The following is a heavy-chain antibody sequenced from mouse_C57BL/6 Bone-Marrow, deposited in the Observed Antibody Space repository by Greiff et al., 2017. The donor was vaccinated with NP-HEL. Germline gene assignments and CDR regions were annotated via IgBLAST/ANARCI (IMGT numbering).Heavy chain of an antibody. CDR2: IDPETGGT. CDR1: GYTFTDYE. J-gene: IGHJ1*03. D-gene: IGHD1-1*01. CDR3: TRDYYGSSYCLYFDV. V-gene: IGHV1-15*01. Sequence: VQLQQSGAELVRPGASVTLSCKASGYTFTDYEMHWVKQTPVHGLEWIGAIDPETGGTAYNQKFKGKAILTADKSSSTAYMELRSLTSEDSAVYYCTRDYYGSSYCLYFDVWGTGTTVTVSS.